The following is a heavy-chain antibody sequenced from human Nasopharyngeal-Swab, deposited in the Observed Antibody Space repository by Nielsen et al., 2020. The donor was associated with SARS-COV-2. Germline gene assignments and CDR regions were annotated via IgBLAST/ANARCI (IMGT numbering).Heavy chain of an antibody. Sequence: GGSLRLSCAASEFAFSSYWMHWVRQAPEKGLVWFSLINSDGTRTNYADSVKGRFTISRDNAKNSLYLQMNSLRAEDTALYYCAALLDYGDYGPDYWGQGTLVTVSS. CDR1: EFAFSSYW. CDR3: AALLDYGDYGPDY. J-gene: IGHJ4*02. CDR2: INSDGTRT. D-gene: IGHD4-17*01. V-gene: IGHV3-74*01.